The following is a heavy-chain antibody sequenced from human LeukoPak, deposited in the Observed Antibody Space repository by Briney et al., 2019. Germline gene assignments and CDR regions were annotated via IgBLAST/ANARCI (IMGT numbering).Heavy chain of an antibody. CDR3: ASWGYYGSGNRDY. Sequence: ASVKVSCKVSAYTLTELSMHWVRQAPGKGLEWMGGFDPEDGETIYAQKFQGRVTITEDTSTDTAYMELSSLRSEDTAVYYCASWGYYGSGNRDYWGQGTLVTVSS. V-gene: IGHV1-24*01. J-gene: IGHJ4*02. D-gene: IGHD3-10*01. CDR1: AYTLTELS. CDR2: FDPEDGET.